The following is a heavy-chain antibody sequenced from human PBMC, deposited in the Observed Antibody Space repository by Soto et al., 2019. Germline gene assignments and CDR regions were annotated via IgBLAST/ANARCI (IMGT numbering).Heavy chain of an antibody. CDR2: INHSGST. CDR1: GGSFSGYY. J-gene: IGHJ6*02. Sequence: KTSETLSLTCAVYGGSFSGYYWSWIRQPPGKGLEWIGEINHSGSTNYNPSLKSRVTISVDTSKNQFSLKLSSVTAADTAVYYCARGRSDSSGYYKRYYYGMDVWGQGTTVTVS. CDR3: ARGRSDSSGYYKRYYYGMDV. D-gene: IGHD3-22*01. V-gene: IGHV4-34*01.